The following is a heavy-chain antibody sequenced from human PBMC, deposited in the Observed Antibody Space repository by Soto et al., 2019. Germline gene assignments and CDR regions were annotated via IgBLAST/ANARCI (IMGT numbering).Heavy chain of an antibody. V-gene: IGHV3-30*18. CDR2: ISYDGNKE. Sequence: GGSLRLSCEVSGFTFTKYGMHWVRQAPGKGLEWVAVISYDGNKEYFADSVKGRFTISRDNARNKVYLQMNSLRGNDTGVYDCVKDSYSKYSHYYCDAIDVWGQGTTVTVSS. CDR3: VKDSYSKYSHYYCDAIDV. CDR1: GFTFTKYG. J-gene: IGHJ6*02. D-gene: IGHD4-4*01.